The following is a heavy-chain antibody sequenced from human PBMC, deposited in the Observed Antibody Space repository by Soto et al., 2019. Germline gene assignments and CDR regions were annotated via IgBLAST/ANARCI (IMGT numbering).Heavy chain of an antibody. V-gene: IGHV4-34*01. CDR3: ARGYRISMVILTTNYFDS. D-gene: IGHD3-10*01. CDR1: GGRFGGFY. Sequence: QVQLQQWGAGLLKPSETLSLTFAVNGGRFGGFYWTWIRQSRGKGLEWIGEIHHGGSTNYNPSLKSRVTMSLDTSKNQFSLKLTPVTAADTAVYYCARGYRISMVILTTNYFDSWGQGTPVTVSS. J-gene: IGHJ4*02. CDR2: IHHGGST.